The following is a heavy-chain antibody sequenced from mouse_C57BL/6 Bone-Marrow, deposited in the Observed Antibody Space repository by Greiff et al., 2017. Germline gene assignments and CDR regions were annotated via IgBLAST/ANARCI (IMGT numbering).Heavy chain of an antibody. CDR1: GFTFSSYT. J-gene: IGHJ2*01. CDR3: ARQGIITTVVDFDY. V-gene: IGHV5-9*01. CDR2: ISGGGGNT. Sequence: EVMLVESGGGLVKPGGSLKLSCAASGFTFSSYTMSWVRQTPEKRLEWVATISGGGGNTYYPDSVKGRFTISRDNAKNTLYLQMSSRRSEDTALSYCARQGIITTVVDFDYWGQGTTLTVSS. D-gene: IGHD1-1*01.